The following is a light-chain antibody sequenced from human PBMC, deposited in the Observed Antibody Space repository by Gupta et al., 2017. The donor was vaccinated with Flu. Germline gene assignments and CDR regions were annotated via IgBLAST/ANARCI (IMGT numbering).Light chain of an antibody. V-gene: IGLV2-14*01. CDR3: TSYTSSNTLYV. CDR2: EVN. J-gene: IGLJ1*01. Sequence: QSALTQPASVSGSPGQSITISCTGTSSDVGDYNYVSWYQQHQGKAPKLMIYEVNNRPSGVSNRFSGSKSRNTASLTISGLQAEDEADYYCTSYTSSNTLYVFGTGTKVTVL. CDR1: SSDVGDYNY.